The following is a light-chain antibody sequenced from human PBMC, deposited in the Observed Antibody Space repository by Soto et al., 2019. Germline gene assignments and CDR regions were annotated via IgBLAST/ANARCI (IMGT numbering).Light chain of an antibody. J-gene: IGLJ2*01. CDR3: SSYAGSYTLV. CDR1: SNDVGGYNV. CDR2: DVS. V-gene: IGLV2-11*01. Sequence: QSALTQPRSVSGSPGQSDTISCTVTSNDVGGYNVVSWYQQHPGKVPKLFIYDVSRRPSGVPDRFSGSKSGNTASLTISGLQAEDEADYYCSSYAGSYTLVFGGGTKLTVL.